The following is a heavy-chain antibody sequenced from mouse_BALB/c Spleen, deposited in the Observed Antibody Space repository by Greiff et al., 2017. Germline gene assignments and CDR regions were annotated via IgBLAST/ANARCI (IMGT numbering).Heavy chain of an antibody. CDR3: TTSTVVASRSAWCAY. J-gene: IGHJ3*01. Sequence: EVQLQQSGTVLARPGASVKMSCKASGYSFTSYWMHWVKQRPGQGLEWIGAIYPGNSDTSYNQKFKGKAKLTAVTSASTAYMELSSLTNEDAAVYYCTTSTVVASRSAWCAYWGQGTLVTVSA. V-gene: IGHV1-5*01. CDR2: IYPGNSDT. D-gene: IGHD1-1*01. CDR1: GYSFTSYW.